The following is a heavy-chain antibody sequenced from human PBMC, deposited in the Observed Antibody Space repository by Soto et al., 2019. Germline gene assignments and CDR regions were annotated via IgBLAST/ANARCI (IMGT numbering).Heavy chain of an antibody. D-gene: IGHD6-6*01. CDR3: AKDRGSIAARPTLMDV. J-gene: IGHJ6*02. Sequence: GGSLRLSCAASGFTFSSYGMHWVRQAPGKGLEWVAVISYDGSNKYYADSAKGRFTISRDNSKNTLYLQMNSLRAEDTAVYYCAKDRGSIAARPTLMDVWGQGTTVTVSS. CDR1: GFTFSSYG. V-gene: IGHV3-30*18. CDR2: ISYDGSNK.